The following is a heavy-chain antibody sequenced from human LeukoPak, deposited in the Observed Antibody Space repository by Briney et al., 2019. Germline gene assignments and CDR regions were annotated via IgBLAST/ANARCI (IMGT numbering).Heavy chain of an antibody. Sequence: ASVKVSCKASGYTFTSYGISWVRQAPGQGLEWMGWISAYNGNTNYAQKLQGRVTMTTDTSTSTAYMELRSLRSDDTAVYYCARSRRNYYDSSGYQGGHFDLWGRGTLVTVSS. D-gene: IGHD3-22*01. J-gene: IGHJ2*01. CDR3: ARSRRNYYDSSGYQGGHFDL. CDR2: ISAYNGNT. V-gene: IGHV1-18*01. CDR1: GYTFTSYG.